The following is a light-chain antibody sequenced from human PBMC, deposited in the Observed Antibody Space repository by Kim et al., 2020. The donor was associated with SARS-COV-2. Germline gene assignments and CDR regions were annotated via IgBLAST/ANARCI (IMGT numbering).Light chain of an antibody. CDR3: QAWDSGMGV. Sequence: SYELTQPPSVSVSPGQTATITCSGDMLGDKLASWYQQKPGQSPVVVIYQDTKRPSGIPERFSGSNSGNTATLTISETQPLDEADYYCQAWDSGMGVFGGGTKLTVL. V-gene: IGLV3-1*01. J-gene: IGLJ2*01. CDR1: MLGDKL. CDR2: QDT.